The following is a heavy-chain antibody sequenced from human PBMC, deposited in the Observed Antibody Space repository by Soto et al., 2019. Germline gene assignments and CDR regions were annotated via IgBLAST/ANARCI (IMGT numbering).Heavy chain of an antibody. CDR3: ARNARGYCSGGSCYSGVDWFDP. CDR1: GFTFSSYS. V-gene: IGHV3-48*01. CDR2: ISSSSSTI. J-gene: IGHJ5*02. Sequence: EVQLVESGGGLVQPGGSLRLSCAASGFTFSSYSMNWVRQAPGKGLEWVSYISSSSSTIYYADSVKGRFTISRDNAKNSLYLQMNSLRAEDTAVYYCARNARGYCSGGSCYSGVDWFDPWGQGTLVTVSS. D-gene: IGHD2-15*01.